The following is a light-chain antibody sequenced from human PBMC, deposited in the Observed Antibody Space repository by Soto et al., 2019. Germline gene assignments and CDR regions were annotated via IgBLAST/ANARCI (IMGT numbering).Light chain of an antibody. V-gene: IGLV2-8*01. CDR3: CSFAGTNSFV. CDR1: SSDGGGYNY. CDR2: EVN. J-gene: IGLJ1*01. Sequence: QSVLTQPPSASGSPGQSVTISCTGTSSDGGGYNYVSWYQQRPGTAPKLIIYEVNKRPSGVPDRVFGSKSGNTASLTVSGLQAEDEADYYCCSFAGTNSFVFGTGTKVTVL.